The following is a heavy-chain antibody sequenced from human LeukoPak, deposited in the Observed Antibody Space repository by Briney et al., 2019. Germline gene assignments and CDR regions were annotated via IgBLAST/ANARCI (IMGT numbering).Heavy chain of an antibody. J-gene: IGHJ4*02. Sequence: ASVKVSCKASGYTFTSYYMHWVRQAHGQGLEWMGRINPSGGSTSYAQKFQGRVTMTRDTSTSTVYMELSSLRSEDTAVYYCARDLHPAAGTPEVDYWGQGTLVTVSS. CDR2: INPSGGST. V-gene: IGHV1-46*01. D-gene: IGHD6-13*01. CDR3: ARDLHPAAGTPEVDY. CDR1: GYTFTSYY.